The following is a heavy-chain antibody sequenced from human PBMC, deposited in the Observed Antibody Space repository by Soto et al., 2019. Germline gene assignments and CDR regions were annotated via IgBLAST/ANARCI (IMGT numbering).Heavy chain of an antibody. V-gene: IGHV3-23*01. CDR1: GFTFSSYA. J-gene: IGHJ6*03. Sequence: GGSLRLSCAASGFTFSSYAMSWVRQAPGKGLEWVSAISGSGGSTYYADSGKGRFTISRDNSKNTLYLQMNSLRAEDTAVYYCAKATNIVVVPAATENPLYYYMDVWGKGTTVTVSS. CDR2: ISGSGGST. D-gene: IGHD2-2*01. CDR3: AKATNIVVVPAATENPLYYYMDV.